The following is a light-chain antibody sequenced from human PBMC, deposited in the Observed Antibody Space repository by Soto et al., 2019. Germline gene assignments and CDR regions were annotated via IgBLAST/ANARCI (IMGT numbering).Light chain of an antibody. CDR1: SSDVGGYNY. J-gene: IGLJ1*01. CDR2: EVN. Sequence: QSSLSQPPSASGSPAQSVAISCTGTSSDVGGYNYFSWYQQHPGKSPKLMIYEVNKRPSGFPDRFSGSKSGNAASLTVSGLQAEAEAHYHGSSYEGXCNVVGTGTKVX. CDR3: SSYEGXCNV. V-gene: IGLV2-8*01.